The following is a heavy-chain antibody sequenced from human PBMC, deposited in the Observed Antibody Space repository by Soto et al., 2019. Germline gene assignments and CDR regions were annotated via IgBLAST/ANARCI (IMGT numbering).Heavy chain of an antibody. J-gene: IGHJ4*02. V-gene: IGHV6-1*01. CDR1: GDSVSSNTAA. D-gene: IGHD6-19*01. Sequence: PSQTLSLTCVISGDSVSSNTAAWNWIRSPPSRGLEWLGRTYYRSNWRHDYAVSVKSRITVNPDTSKNHFSLQLNSVTPDDTAVYYCERGVAGSGFDLWGQGTLVTVSS. CDR2: TYYRSNWRH. CDR3: ERGVAGSGFDL.